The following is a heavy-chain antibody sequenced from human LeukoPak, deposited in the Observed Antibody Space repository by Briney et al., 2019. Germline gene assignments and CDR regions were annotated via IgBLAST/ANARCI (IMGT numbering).Heavy chain of an antibody. CDR2: ISPYNGNT. CDR1: GYTFTSYG. CDR3: ARTSAIVLNPPDS. Sequence: ASVKVSCKASGYTFTSYGITWVRQAPRQGLEWMGWISPYNGNTDYAQKLQGRLTMTSDTSTSTAYMELKSLRSDDTAVHYCARTSAIVLNPPDSWGQGTLVTVSS. J-gene: IGHJ4*02. D-gene: IGHD2-8*01. V-gene: IGHV1-18*01.